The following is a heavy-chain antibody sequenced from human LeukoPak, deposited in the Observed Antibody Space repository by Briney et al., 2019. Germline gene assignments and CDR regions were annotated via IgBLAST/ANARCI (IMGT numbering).Heavy chain of an antibody. CDR3: ARDLVCTMNCKDS. J-gene: IGHJ4*02. CDR1: GGTFSSYA. V-gene: IGHV1-69*04. CDR2: IIPNLGMA. D-gene: IGHD2-2*01. Sequence: SVKVSCKASGGTFSSYAISWVRQAPGQGLEWMGRIIPNLGMALYAQKFKGRVTITADKSPSTAYMELSSLTSEDTAVYFCARDLVCTMNCKDSWGQGTLVTVS.